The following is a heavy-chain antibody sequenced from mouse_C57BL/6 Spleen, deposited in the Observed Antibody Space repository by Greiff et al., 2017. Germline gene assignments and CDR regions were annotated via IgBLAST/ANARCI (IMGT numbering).Heavy chain of an antibody. CDR3: ARRPNYWYFDV. CDR1: GYTFTSYW. Sequence: VQLQQPGAELVRPGSSVKLSCKASGYTFTSYWMDWVKQRPGQGLEWIGNIYPSDSETHYNQKFKDKATLTVDKSSSTAYMQLSSLTSEDSAVYYCARRPNYWYFDVWGTGTTVTVSS. CDR2: IYPSDSET. V-gene: IGHV1-61*01. J-gene: IGHJ1*03.